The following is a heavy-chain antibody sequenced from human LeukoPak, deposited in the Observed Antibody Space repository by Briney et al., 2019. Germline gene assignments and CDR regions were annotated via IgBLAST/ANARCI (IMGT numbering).Heavy chain of an antibody. V-gene: IGHV3-23*01. D-gene: IGHD3-22*01. J-gene: IGHJ4*02. Sequence: WGSLRLSCAASGFTLSSYAMTWVRQAPGRGLEWVSSVDGGGGGTYYADSVKGRFTISRDNSKNTLYLQMNSLRAEDTAVYYCAKDLEGYYDSWGQGTLVTVSS. CDR2: VDGGGGGT. CDR3: AKDLEGYYDS. CDR1: GFTLSSYA.